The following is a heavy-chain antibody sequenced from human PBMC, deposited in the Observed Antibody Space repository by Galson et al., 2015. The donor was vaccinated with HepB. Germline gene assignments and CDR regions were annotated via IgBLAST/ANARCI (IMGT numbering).Heavy chain of an antibody. V-gene: IGHV3-7*03. CDR3: AREVMIRTLAHKTPDY. Sequence: RLSCAASGFTFSGYWMSWVRQVPGKGLEWVADVNLDGSEMYYADSVKGRFTISRDNAERSMSLHMYSLRAEDTAVYYCAREVMIRTLAHKTPDYWGQGTLVTVSS. J-gene: IGHJ4*02. CDR1: GFTFSGYW. D-gene: IGHD3-16*01. CDR2: VNLDGSEM.